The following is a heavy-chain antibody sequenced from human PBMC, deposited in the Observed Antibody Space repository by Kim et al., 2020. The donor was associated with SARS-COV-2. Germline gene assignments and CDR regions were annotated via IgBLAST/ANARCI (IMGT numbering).Heavy chain of an antibody. CDR2: INPSSGNT. D-gene: IGHD3-3*01. V-gene: IGHV1-8*01. CDR1: GYTFISYD. CDR3: ARGDLIRFLPPSGSKEKYSIDV. J-gene: IGHJ6*03. Sequence: ASVKVSCTPSGYTFISYDINWVRQATGQGLEWMGRINPSSGNTIYAQKFQGRVSMTRKTSISTAYLELSSLRSEDTAVYYCARGDLIRFLPPSGSKEKYSIDVWGRGTPVTVSS.